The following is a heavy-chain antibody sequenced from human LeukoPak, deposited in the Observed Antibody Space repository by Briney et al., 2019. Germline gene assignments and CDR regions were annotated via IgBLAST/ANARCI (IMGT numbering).Heavy chain of an antibody. D-gene: IGHD2-21*02. Sequence: NHGESLKISCKGSGYSFTSYWIGWVRQMPGKGLEWMGIIYPSDSDTRYSPSFQGQVTISADKSISTAYLQWNSLKASDTAMYYCARLPCGGDCYSGMYYFDYWGQGTLVTVSS. CDR1: GYSFTSYW. V-gene: IGHV5-51*01. J-gene: IGHJ4*02. CDR3: ARLPCGGDCYSGMYYFDY. CDR2: IYPSDSDT.